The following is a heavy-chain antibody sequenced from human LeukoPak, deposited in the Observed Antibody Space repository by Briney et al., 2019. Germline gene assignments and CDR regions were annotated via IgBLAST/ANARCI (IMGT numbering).Heavy chain of an antibody. CDR1: GFTFSSYA. Sequence: SGGSLRLSCAASGFTFSSYAMSWVRQAPGKGLEWVSAISGSGGSTYYADSVKGRFTISRDNAKNSLFLQMNSLRVEDTAVYHCARPQWTGKGYYGMDVWGQGTTVTVSS. V-gene: IGHV3-23*01. CDR3: ARPQWTGKGYYGMDV. D-gene: IGHD3/OR15-3a*01. J-gene: IGHJ6*02. CDR2: ISGSGGST.